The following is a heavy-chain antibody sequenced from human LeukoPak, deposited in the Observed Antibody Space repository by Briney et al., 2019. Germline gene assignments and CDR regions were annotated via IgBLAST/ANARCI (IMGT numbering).Heavy chain of an antibody. J-gene: IGHJ6*02. CDR1: GFTFSSYA. V-gene: IGHV3-23*01. D-gene: IGHD6-13*01. CDR3: AKDTRYRAAAGYYYYGMDV. Sequence: GGSLRLSCAASGFTFSSYAMSWVRQAPGKGLEWVSPISGSGGSTYYADDVKSRFTISRDNSKNTLYLQMNSLRAEDTAVYYCAKDTRYRAAAGYYYYGMDVWGQGTTVTVSS. CDR2: ISGSGGST.